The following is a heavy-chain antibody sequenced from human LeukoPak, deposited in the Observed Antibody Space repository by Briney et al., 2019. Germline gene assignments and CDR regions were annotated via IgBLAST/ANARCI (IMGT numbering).Heavy chain of an antibody. V-gene: IGHV3-49*03. CDR2: IRSKAYGGTT. CDR3: TRAPWIQLWTFDY. CDR1: GFTFGDCA. Sequence: GGSLRLSCTASGFTFGDCAMSWFRQAPGKGLEWVGFIRSKAYGGTTEYAASVKGRFTISRDDSKSIAYLQMNSLKTEDTAVYYCTRAPWIQLWTFDYWGQGTLVTVSS. J-gene: IGHJ4*02. D-gene: IGHD5-18*01.